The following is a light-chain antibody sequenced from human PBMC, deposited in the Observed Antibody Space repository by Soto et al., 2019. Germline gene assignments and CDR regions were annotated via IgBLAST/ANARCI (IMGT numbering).Light chain of an antibody. Sequence: QSVLTQPPSASGTPGQRVTISCSGGSSNIGRSYVYWYQQLPGTAPKLLIYSNNQRPSGVPDRFSGSKSGTSASLAISGLRSEDEADYYCAAWDDSLSGGVFGTGTKLTVL. CDR3: AAWDDSLSGGV. CDR1: SSNIGRSY. CDR2: SNN. V-gene: IGLV1-47*02. J-gene: IGLJ1*01.